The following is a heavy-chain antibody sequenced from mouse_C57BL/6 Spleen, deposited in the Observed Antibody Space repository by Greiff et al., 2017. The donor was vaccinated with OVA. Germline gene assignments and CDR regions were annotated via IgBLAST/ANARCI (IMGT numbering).Heavy chain of an antibody. J-gene: IGHJ2*01. CDR2: INPNNGGT. CDR1: GYTFTDYY. CDR3: LYGFDY. D-gene: IGHD1-1*01. Sequence: EVKLLQSGPELVKPGASVKISCKASGYTFTDYYMNWVKQSHGKSLEWIGDINPNNGGTSYNQKFKGKATLTVDTYSSTAYMELSGLKSEDSAVYYGLYGFDYWGQGTTLTVSS. V-gene: IGHV1-26*01.